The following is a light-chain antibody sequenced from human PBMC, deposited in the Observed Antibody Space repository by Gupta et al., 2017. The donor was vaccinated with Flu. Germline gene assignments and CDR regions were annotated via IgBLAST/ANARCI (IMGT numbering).Light chain of an antibody. V-gene: IGKV2-30*01. CDR3: RQGEHWPWA. J-gene: IGKJ1*01. CDR2: LGS. Sequence: VILGKPAAISCRASHSRVYSDGSNILYWFQQMPGQAPRRLIYLGSHRDYGVPDKFSGSGYGTEFTLKISSVEAEDVGVYCCRQGEHWPWAFGQGTKVEI. CDR1: HSRVYSDGSNI.